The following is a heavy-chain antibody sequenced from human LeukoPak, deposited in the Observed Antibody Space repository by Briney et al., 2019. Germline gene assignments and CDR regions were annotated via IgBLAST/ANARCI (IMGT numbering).Heavy chain of an antibody. D-gene: IGHD1-14*01. Sequence: SETLSLTCTVSDGSISSSSYYWGWIRQPPGKGLEWIGSIYYSGSTYYNPSLKSRVTISVDTSKNQFSLKLSSVTAADTAVYYCARLPDTVIRAIDYWGQGTLVTVSS. V-gene: IGHV4-39*01. CDR2: IYYSGST. J-gene: IGHJ4*02. CDR1: DGSISSSSYY. CDR3: ARLPDTVIRAIDY.